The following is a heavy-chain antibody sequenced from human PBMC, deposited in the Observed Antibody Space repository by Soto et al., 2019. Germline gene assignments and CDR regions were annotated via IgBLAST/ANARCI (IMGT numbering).Heavy chain of an antibody. CDR1: GLTFSGYG. Sequence: QGQLVESGGGVVQPGRSLRLSCEASGLTFSGYGMHWVRQAPGKGLEWVAVIWYDGSKKYYADSVKGRFTISRDNSKNTLYLQMNSLRAEDTAVYYCARGDCSGTSCYAFDYWGQGTLVTVSS. J-gene: IGHJ4*02. D-gene: IGHD2-2*01. V-gene: IGHV3-33*01. CDR3: ARGDCSGTSCYAFDY. CDR2: IWYDGSKK.